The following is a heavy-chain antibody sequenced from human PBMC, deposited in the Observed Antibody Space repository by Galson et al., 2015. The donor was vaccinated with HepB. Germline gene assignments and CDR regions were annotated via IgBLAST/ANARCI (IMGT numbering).Heavy chain of an antibody. V-gene: IGHV3-7*01. J-gene: IGHJ4*02. D-gene: IGHD4-23*01. CDR2: IKPDGSEK. Sequence: SLRLSCAASGFTFNGFTFNNYWMNWVRQAPEKGLEWVANIKPDGSEKYYVDSVKGRFTISRDNAKNSVFLQMNNLRAEDTAIYYCTSAMYGGYTKFDYWGQGSLVTVSS. CDR3: TSAMYGGYTKFDY. CDR1: GFTFNGFTFNNYW.